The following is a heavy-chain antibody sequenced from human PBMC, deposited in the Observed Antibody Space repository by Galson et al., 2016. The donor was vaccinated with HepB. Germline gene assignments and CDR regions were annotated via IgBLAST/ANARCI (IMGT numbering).Heavy chain of an antibody. J-gene: IGHJ4*02. CDR2: ISGSGGYT. D-gene: IGHD4-17*01. CDR1: GFTFSSFA. CDR3: AKEGPDDYGDYNY. V-gene: IGHV3-23*01. Sequence: SLRLSCAASGFTFSSFAMTWVRQAPGKGLEWVSAISGSGGYTYYADSVQGRFTISRDNSKNTLYLQMNSLRAEDTAVYYCAKEGPDDYGDYNYWGQGTLVTVSP.